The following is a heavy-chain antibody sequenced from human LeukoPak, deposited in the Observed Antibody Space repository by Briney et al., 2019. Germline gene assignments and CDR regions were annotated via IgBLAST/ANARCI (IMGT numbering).Heavy chain of an antibody. J-gene: IGHJ5*02. V-gene: IGHV3-7*03. CDR3: ARESRYGWYLFAFDNWFDP. Sequence: GGSLRLSCVASGFTFSHYAMNWVRQAPGKGLEWVANIKQDGSEKYYVDSVKGRFTISRDNAKNSLYLQMNSLRAEDTAVYYCARESRYGWYLFAFDNWFDPWGQGTLVTVSS. CDR1: GFTFSHYA. D-gene: IGHD6-19*01. CDR2: IKQDGSEK.